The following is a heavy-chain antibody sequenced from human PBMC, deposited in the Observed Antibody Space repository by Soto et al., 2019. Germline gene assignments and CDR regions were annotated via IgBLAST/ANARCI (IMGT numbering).Heavy chain of an antibody. CDR3: ARHVPYYDILTGYENNWYFDL. CDR1: GGSISSYY. J-gene: IGHJ2*01. Sequence: SETLSLTCTVSGGSISSYYWSWIRQPPGKGLEWIGYIYYSGSTNYNPSLKSRVTISVDTSKNQFSLKLSSVTAADTAVYYCARHVPYYDILTGYENNWYFDLWGRGTLVT. D-gene: IGHD3-9*01. V-gene: IGHV4-59*08. CDR2: IYYSGST.